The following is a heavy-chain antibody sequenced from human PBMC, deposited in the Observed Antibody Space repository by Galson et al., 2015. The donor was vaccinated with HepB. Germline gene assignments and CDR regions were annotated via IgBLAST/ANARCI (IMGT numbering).Heavy chain of an antibody. D-gene: IGHD2/OR15-2a*01. Sequence: SLRLSCAASGFTFTDYPMSWIRQAPGEGLEWVSYISGSGSTTIFYANSVKGRFTISRDNAKNSVYLQMSSLRAEDTAVYYCARATLTWFDPWSQGTLVTVSS. J-gene: IGHJ5*02. CDR2: ISGSGSTTI. CDR1: GFTFTDYP. V-gene: IGHV3-11*01. CDR3: ARATLTWFDP.